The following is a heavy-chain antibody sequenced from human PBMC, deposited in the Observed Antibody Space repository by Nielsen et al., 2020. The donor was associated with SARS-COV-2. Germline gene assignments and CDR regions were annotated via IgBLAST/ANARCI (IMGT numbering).Heavy chain of an antibody. CDR1: GFTFTSSA. D-gene: IGHD2-21*02. V-gene: IGHV1-58*01. CDR2: IVVGSDNT. CDR3: AADCSGGACYFDNWFDP. J-gene: IGHJ5*02. Sequence: SVKVSCKASGFTFTSSAVQWVRQARGQRLEWIGWIVVGSDNTQYAQKFQERVTITRDLPTNTAFMELSSLTSDDTAVYYCAADCSGGACYFDNWFDPWGQGTLVTVSS.